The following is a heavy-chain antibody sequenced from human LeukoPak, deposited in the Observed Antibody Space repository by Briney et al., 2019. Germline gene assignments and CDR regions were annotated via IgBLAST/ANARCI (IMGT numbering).Heavy chain of an antibody. CDR1: GFTFSSYS. D-gene: IGHD3-3*01. J-gene: IGHJ3*02. CDR2: ISSSSSYI. CDR3: ARVANYYDFWSGKRSDAFDI. Sequence: TGGSPRLSCAASGFTFSSYSMNWVRQAPGKGLEWVSSISSSSSYIYYADSVKGRFTISRDDAKNSLYLQMNSLRAEDTAVYYCARVANYYDFWSGKRSDAFDIWGQGTMVTVSS. V-gene: IGHV3-21*01.